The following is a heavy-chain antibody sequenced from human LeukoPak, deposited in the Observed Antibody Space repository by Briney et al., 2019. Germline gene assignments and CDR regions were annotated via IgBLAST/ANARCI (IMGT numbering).Heavy chain of an antibody. CDR2: MWYDGSNK. CDR3: AKDPDYGYNYFDY. D-gene: IGHD4-17*01. Sequence: GGSLRLSCAASGFTFSSYSMHWVRQAPGKGLEWVAVMWYDGSNKYYADSVKGRFTISRDNSKNTLYLQMNSLRAEDTAVYYCAKDPDYGYNYFDYWGQGTLVTVSS. J-gene: IGHJ4*02. CDR1: GFTFSSYS. V-gene: IGHV3-33*06.